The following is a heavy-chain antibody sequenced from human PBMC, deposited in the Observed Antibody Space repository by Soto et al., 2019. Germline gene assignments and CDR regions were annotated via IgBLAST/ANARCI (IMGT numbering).Heavy chain of an antibody. CDR3: ARGKYYYDSSGYLTAYYYYGMDV. V-gene: IGHV4-34*01. Sequence: SETLSLTCAVYGGSFSGYYWSWIRQPPGKGLEWIGEINHSGSTNYNPPLKSRVTISVDTSKNQFSLKLSSVTAADTAVYYCARGKYYYDSSGYLTAYYYYGMDVWGQGTTVTVSS. J-gene: IGHJ6*02. D-gene: IGHD3-22*01. CDR1: GGSFSGYY. CDR2: INHSGST.